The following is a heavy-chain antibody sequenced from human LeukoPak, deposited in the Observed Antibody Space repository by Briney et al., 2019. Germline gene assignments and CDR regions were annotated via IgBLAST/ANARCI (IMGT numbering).Heavy chain of an antibody. J-gene: IGHJ5*02. D-gene: IGHD1-1*01. Sequence: PGGSLRLSCAASGFTFSSYEMNWVRQAPGKGLEWVSYISTSGTTIYYADSVKGRFTISRDNAKNSLYLQMNSLRAEDTAVYYCARRQLNLDPWGQGTLVTVSS. CDR1: GFTFSSYE. V-gene: IGHV3-48*03. CDR3: ARRQLNLDP. CDR2: ISTSGTTI.